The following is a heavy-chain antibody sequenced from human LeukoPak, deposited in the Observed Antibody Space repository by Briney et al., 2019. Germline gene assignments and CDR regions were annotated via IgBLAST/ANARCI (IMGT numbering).Heavy chain of an antibody. V-gene: IGHV3-30-3*01. CDR1: GFTFSSYA. CDR2: ISYDETNE. D-gene: IGHD3-22*01. J-gene: IGHJ4*02. CDR3: ARGVYDISGQYYQIDY. Sequence: PTGRSLRLSCAASGFTFSSYAMHWVRQAPGKGLEWVAVISYDETNEYYADSVKGRFTISRDNSKNTLYLEMISLRAEDTAVYYCARGVYDISGQYYQIDYWGQGTLVTVSS.